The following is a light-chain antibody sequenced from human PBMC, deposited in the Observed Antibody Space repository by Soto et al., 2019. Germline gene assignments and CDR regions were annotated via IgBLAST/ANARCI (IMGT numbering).Light chain of an antibody. CDR2: GAS. CDR1: QSVSSSY. Sequence: EIVLTQSSGTLSLSPGERATLSCRASQSVSSSYLAWYQQKPGQAPRLLIYGASSRATGIPDRFSGSGSGTDFTLTISRLEPEDFAVYYCQQYGGSWTFGQGTKVEIK. V-gene: IGKV3-20*01. J-gene: IGKJ1*01. CDR3: QQYGGSWT.